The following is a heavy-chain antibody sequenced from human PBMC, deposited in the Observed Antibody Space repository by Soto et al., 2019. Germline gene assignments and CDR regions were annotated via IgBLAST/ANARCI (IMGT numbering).Heavy chain of an antibody. V-gene: IGHV4-59*08. CDR2: ISYSGAT. CDR1: GASISDYH. J-gene: IGHJ4*02. CDR3: ARAFANDWYPYCFDY. Sequence: PSETLSLTCTVSGASISDYHWSWIRQFPGKGLECLGYISYSGATNYNPSLKSRVTMSIDTSKNQFSLQLNSVTAADTAVYYCARAFANDWYPYCFDYWGQGPLVTGSS. D-gene: IGHD3-9*01.